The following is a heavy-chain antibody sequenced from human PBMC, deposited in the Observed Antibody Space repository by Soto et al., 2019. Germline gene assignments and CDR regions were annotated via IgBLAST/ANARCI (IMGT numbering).Heavy chain of an antibody. J-gene: IGHJ4*02. CDR3: AGGGFD. CDR2: IFGADET. Sequence: EVQLVETGGDLIQPGGSLRLSCAASGFSVTASNMHWVRQAPGKGLEWVSVIFGADETYYADSVRGRFTISRDDSKNTVYLQMDSLRTEDTARYYCAGGGFDWGQGTLVTVSS. D-gene: IGHD3-16*01. V-gene: IGHV3-53*02. CDR1: GFSVTASN.